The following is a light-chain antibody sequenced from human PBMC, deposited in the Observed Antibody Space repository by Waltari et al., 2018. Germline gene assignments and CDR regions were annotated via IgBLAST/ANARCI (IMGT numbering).Light chain of an antibody. Sequence: DIQMTQSPSTLSASVGDRVTITCRASQSISSWLAWYQPKPGKAPKLLIYKASSLESGVPSRFSGSGSGTEFTLTFSSLQPDDFATYYCQQYNSSPWTFGQGTKVEIK. CDR1: QSISSW. CDR3: QQYNSSPWT. J-gene: IGKJ1*01. V-gene: IGKV1-5*03. CDR2: KAS.